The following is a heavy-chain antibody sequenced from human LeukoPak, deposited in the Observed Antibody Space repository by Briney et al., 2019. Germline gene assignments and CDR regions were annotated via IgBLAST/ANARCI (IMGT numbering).Heavy chain of an antibody. D-gene: IGHD2-8*01. CDR2: IYYSGST. Sequence: SETLSLTCSVSGGSISGYYWSWIRQPPGKGLEWIGYIYYSGSTNYNPSLKSRVTISADTSKNQFSLKLSSVTAADTAVYYCAKNGQSGFSFDPWGQGTLVTVSS. CDR3: AKNGQSGFSFDP. V-gene: IGHV4-59*12. J-gene: IGHJ5*02. CDR1: GGSISGYY.